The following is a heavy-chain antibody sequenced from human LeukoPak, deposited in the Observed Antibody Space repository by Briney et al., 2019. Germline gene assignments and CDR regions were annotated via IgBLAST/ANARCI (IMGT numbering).Heavy chain of an antibody. CDR3: TTFPCFGGL. D-gene: IGHD3-10*01. J-gene: IGHJ4*02. V-gene: IGHV3-15*01. CDR1: GFTVSNTW. Sequence: GGSLRLSCAASGFTVSNTWMNWVRQAPGKGLEWVGRIKSKTDGGTTDYAAPVKGRFTISRDDSKNTLFLQMDGLQTDDTAVYHCTTFPCFGGLWGQGTMVTVSS. CDR2: IKSKTDGGTT.